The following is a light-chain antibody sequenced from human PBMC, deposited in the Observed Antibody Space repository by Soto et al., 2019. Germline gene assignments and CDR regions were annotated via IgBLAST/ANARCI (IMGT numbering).Light chain of an antibody. CDR1: QSVSSSY. J-gene: IGKJ4*01. Sequence: EIVLTQSPGTLSLSPGERATLSCRASQSVSSSYLAWYQQKPGQAPSLLIYGASSSTTGIPDRFSGSGSGTDFTLTISRLEPEDFAVYYCQQYGSPPSLTFGGGTKVEIK. V-gene: IGKV3-20*01. CDR3: QQYGSPPSLT. CDR2: GAS.